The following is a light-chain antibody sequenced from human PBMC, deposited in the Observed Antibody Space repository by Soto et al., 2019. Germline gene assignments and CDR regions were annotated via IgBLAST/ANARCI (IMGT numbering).Light chain of an antibody. Sequence: QSVLTQPASVSGSPGQSITISCTGTSSDIGGYKHVSWYQQHPGKAPKLMIYEVSNRPSGVSNRFSGSKSGNTASLTISGLQAEDEADYYCSSYTTNSIQVFGTGTKVTVL. CDR3: SSYTTNSIQV. V-gene: IGLV2-14*01. CDR1: SSDIGGYKH. CDR2: EVS. J-gene: IGLJ1*01.